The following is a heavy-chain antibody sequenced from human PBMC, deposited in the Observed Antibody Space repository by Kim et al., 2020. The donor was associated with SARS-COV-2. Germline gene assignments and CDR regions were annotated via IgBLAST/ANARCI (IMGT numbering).Heavy chain of an antibody. V-gene: IGHV4-31*03. J-gene: IGHJ6*02. CDR1: GGSISSGGYY. CDR2: IYYSGST. D-gene: IGHD3-10*01. Sequence: SETLSLTCTVAGGSISSGGYYWSWILQHPGKGLEWIGYIYYSGSTYYNPSLKRRVTISVRTSKNQFYLKLSSVTAADTAVYYCARSPGSYYRPHYYYYYGMDVWGQGTTVSVSS. CDR3: ARSPGSYYRPHYYYYYGMDV.